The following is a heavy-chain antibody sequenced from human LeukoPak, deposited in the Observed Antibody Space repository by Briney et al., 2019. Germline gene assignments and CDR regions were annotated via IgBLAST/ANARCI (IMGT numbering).Heavy chain of an antibody. V-gene: IGHV4-61*01. J-gene: IGHJ4*02. CDR1: GGSVSSGSYY. Sequence: PSETLSLTCSVSGGSVSSGSYYWSWIRQPPGKGLEWIGYIYNTRSTYYNPSLQSRVTMSVDTSKNQFSLKVTSVTAADTAVYYCADDFGDWGQGTLVTVSS. CDR3: ADDFGD. CDR2: IYNTRST. D-gene: IGHD4-17*01.